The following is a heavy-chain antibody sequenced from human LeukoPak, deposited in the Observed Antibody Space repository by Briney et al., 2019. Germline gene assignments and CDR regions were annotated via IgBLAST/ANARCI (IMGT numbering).Heavy chain of an antibody. Sequence: TSETLSLTCAVYGGSFSGYYWSWIRQPPGKGLEWIGEINHSGSTNYNPSLKSRGTISVDTSKNQFSLKLSSVTAADTAVYYCARGGRYSYGYVDYWGQGTLVTVSS. CDR1: GGSFSGYY. V-gene: IGHV4-34*01. J-gene: IGHJ4*02. CDR2: INHSGST. D-gene: IGHD5-18*01. CDR3: ARGGRYSYGYVDY.